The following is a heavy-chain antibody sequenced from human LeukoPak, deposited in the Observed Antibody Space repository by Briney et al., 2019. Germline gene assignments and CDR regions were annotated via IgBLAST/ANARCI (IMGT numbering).Heavy chain of an antibody. CDR3: AKDANYYDSSGYYYVPGWFDP. D-gene: IGHD3-22*01. CDR2: ISYDGSNK. Sequence: GGSLRLSCAASGFTFSSYAMHWVRQAPGKGLEWVAVISYDGSNKYYADSVKGRFTISRDNSKNTLYLQMNSLRAEDTAVYYCAKDANYYDSSGYYYVPGWFDPWGQGTLVTVSS. V-gene: IGHV3-30-3*01. CDR1: GFTFSSYA. J-gene: IGHJ5*02.